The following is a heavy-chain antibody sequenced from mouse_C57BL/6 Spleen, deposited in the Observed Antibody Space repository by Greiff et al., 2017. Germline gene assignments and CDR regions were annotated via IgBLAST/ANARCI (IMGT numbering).Heavy chain of an antibody. J-gene: IGHJ2*01. V-gene: IGHV3-6*01. D-gene: IGHD4-1*01. Sequence: EVKLQESGPGLVKPSQSLSLTCSVTGYSITSGYYWNWIRQFPGNKLEWMGYISYDGSNNYNPSLNNRISITRDTSKNQFFLKLNSGTTEDTATYYCARALTGTDYWGQGTTLTVSA. CDR3: ARALTGTDY. CDR1: GYSITSGYY. CDR2: ISYDGSN.